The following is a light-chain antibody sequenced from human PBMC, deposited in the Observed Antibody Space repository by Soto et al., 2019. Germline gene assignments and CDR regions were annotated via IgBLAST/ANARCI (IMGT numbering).Light chain of an antibody. Sequence: LLNQSASFLSASVGDRLTITCLASQDIRNHLDWYQQKPGKAPKLLIYDASTLETGVPSRFSVSGSGTEFTLTISSLQPEDFATYYCLQYNSYPRTFGQGTKVDI. CDR3: LQYNSYPRT. CDR1: QDIRNH. V-gene: IGKV1-17*01. J-gene: IGKJ1*01. CDR2: DAS.